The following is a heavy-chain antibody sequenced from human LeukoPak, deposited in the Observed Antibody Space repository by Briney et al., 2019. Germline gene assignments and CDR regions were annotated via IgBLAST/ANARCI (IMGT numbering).Heavy chain of an antibody. Sequence: SETLSLTCAVSGYSISRGYYWGRIRQPPGKGLEWIGSIYHSGSTYYNPSLKSRVTISVDTSKNQFSLKLSSVTATDTAVYYCARHCSSTSCYIDYWCQGTLVTVSS. D-gene: IGHD2-2*02. CDR3: ARHCSSTSCYIDY. V-gene: IGHV4-38-2*01. CDR1: GYSISRGYY. CDR2: IYHSGST. J-gene: IGHJ4*02.